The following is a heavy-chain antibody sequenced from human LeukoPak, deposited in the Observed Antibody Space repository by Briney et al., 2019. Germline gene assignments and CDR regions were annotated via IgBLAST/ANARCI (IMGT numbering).Heavy chain of an antibody. Sequence: GGSLRLSCAASGFIVSSDYMSWVRQAPGKGLEWVSSISSSSSYIYYADSVKGRFTISRDNAKNSLYLQMNSLRAEDTAVYYCAREPGYSYGFVDYWGQGTLVTVSS. CDR3: AREPGYSYGFVDY. J-gene: IGHJ4*02. CDR2: ISSSSSYI. V-gene: IGHV3-21*01. D-gene: IGHD5-18*01. CDR1: GFIVSSDY.